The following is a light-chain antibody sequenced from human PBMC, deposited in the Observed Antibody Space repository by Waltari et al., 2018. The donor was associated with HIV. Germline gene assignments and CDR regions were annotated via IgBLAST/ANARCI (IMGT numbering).Light chain of an antibody. CDR3: CSYAGCSILWV. J-gene: IGLJ2*01. CDR1: RREARSHNL. V-gene: IGLV2-23*01. Sequence: QPALALPASVSGSAGQSVTICGSGTRREARSHNLVSSYHQHPGKALRLMIYECSKRPSWVSNRCSGCKSGNPPSLTIPGHLAVAEADYYCCSYAGCSILWVFGGANKLLVL. CDR2: ECS.